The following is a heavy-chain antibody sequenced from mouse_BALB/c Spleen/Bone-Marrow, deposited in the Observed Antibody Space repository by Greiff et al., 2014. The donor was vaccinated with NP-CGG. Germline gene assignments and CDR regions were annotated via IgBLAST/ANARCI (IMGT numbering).Heavy chain of an antibody. CDR3: TRGRTWDFDY. V-gene: IGHV1S81*02. J-gene: IGHJ2*01. Sequence: QVHVKQSGAELVKPGASVKLSCKASGYTFTSYYMYWVKQRPGQGLEWIGEINPSNGGTNFNEKFKSRATLTVDKSSSTAYMQLSRLTSEDSAVYYCTRGRTWDFDYWGQGTTLTVSS. CDR2: INPSNGGT. D-gene: IGHD4-1*01. CDR1: GYTFTSYY.